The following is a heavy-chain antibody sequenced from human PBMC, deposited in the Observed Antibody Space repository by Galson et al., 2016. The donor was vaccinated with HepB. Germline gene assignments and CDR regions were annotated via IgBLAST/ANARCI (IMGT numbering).Heavy chain of an antibody. CDR1: GFVFRAYS. D-gene: IGHD2-2*01. V-gene: IGHV3-21*01. CDR2: ISNSGSYI. J-gene: IGHJ1*01. Sequence: SLRLSCAPSGFVFRAYSISWVRQAPGEGLEWVSSISNSGSYIYYADSVKGRFTISRDNAKNSLYLQMNSLRAEDTAVYYCACSLPAAMNYFHHWGQGPLVTVSS. CDR3: ACSLPAAMNYFHH.